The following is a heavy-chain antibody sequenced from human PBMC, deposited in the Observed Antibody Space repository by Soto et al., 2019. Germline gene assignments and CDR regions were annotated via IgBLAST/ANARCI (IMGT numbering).Heavy chain of an antibody. CDR3: AREQWLRFSYYYYGMDV. J-gene: IGHJ6*02. V-gene: IGHV3-33*01. Sequence: PGGSLRLSCAASGFTFSSYGMHWVRQAPGKGLEWVAVIWYDGSNKYYADSVKGRFTIPRDNSKNTLYLQMNSLRAEDTAVYYCAREQWLRFSYYYYGMDVWGQGTTVTVSS. CDR1: GFTFSSYG. CDR2: IWYDGSNK. D-gene: IGHD5-12*01.